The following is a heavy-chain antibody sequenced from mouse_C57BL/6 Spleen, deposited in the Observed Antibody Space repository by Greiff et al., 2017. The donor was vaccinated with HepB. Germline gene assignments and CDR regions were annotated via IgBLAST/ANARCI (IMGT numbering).Heavy chain of an antibody. CDR1: GYTFTSYW. V-gene: IGHV1-53*01. D-gene: IGHD1-1*01. CDR3: ARVLHYDGSRDYAMDY. J-gene: IGHJ4*01. Sequence: VQLQQPGTELVQPGASVKLSCKASGYTFTSYWMHWVKQRPGQGLEWIGNINPSNGGTNYNEKFKSKATLTVDKSSSTAFMQLSSLTSEDSAVYYCARVLHYDGSRDYAMDYWGQGTSVTVSS. CDR2: INPSNGGT.